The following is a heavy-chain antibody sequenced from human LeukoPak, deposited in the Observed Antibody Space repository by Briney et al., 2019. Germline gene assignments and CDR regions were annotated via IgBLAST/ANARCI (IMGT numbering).Heavy chain of an antibody. CDR2: IWDDGSNK. CDR1: GFTLGSYG. CDR3: AKECDDSSGYYLDY. Sequence: GGSLRLSCAAAGFTLGSYGMQWVRQAPGKGLEWVAVIWDDGSNKYYADSVKGRFTISRDNSKNTLYLKMNSLRAEDTAVYYCAKECDDSSGYYLDYWGQGTLVTVSS. D-gene: IGHD3-22*01. J-gene: IGHJ4*02. V-gene: IGHV3-33*06.